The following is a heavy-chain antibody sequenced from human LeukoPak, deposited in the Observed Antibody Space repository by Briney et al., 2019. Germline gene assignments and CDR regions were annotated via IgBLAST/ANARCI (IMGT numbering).Heavy chain of an antibody. CDR1: GGSFSGYY. D-gene: IGHD3-10*01. CDR2: INHSGST. Sequence: SETLSLTCAVYGGSFSGYYWSWIRQPPGKGLEWIGEINHSGSTNYNPSLKSRVTISVDTSKNQFSLKLSSVTAADTAVYYCARGAFGESYYYYYMDVWGKGTTVTISS. V-gene: IGHV4-34*01. J-gene: IGHJ6*03. CDR3: ARGAFGESYYYYYMDV.